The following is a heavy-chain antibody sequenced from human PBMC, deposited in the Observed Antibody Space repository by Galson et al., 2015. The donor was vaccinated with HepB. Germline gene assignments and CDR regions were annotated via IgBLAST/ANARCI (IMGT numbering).Heavy chain of an antibody. D-gene: IGHD3-10*01. V-gene: IGHV3-23*01. Sequence: SLRLSCAASGFTFRSYAMSWVRRAPGKGLERVSAISGSGSTIYYADSVKGRFTISRDNAKNSLYLQMNSLRAGDTAVYYCARGITMVRGAAFDIWGQGTMVTVS. CDR3: ARGITMVRGAAFDI. CDR1: GFTFRSYA. J-gene: IGHJ3*02. CDR2: ISGSGSTI.